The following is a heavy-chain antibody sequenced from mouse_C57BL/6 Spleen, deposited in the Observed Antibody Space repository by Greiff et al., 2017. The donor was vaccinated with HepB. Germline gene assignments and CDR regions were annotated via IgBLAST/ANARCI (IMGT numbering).Heavy chain of an antibody. CDR2: IDPSDSYT. J-gene: IGHJ2*01. Sequence: VQLQQPGAELVRPGPSVKLSCKASGYTFTSYWMHWVKQRPGQGLEWIGVIDPSDSYTNYNQKFKGKATLTVDTSSSTAYMQLSSLTSEDSAVYYCAGYGGGFDYWGQGTTLTVSS. V-gene: IGHV1-59*01. CDR1: GYTFTSYW. CDR3: AGYGGGFDY. D-gene: IGHD1-2*01.